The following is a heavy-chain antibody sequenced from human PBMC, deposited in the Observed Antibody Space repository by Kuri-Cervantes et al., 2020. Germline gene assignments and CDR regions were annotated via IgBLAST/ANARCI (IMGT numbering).Heavy chain of an antibody. CDR2: INGDGSST. Sequence: GESLKISCAASGFTFSDYHMSWIRQAPGKGLVWVSRINGDGSSTNYADSVKGRFTTSRDNAKNTLYLQMNSLRAEDTAVYYCARVTGITGTSDYWGQGTLVTVSS. CDR3: ARVTGITGTSDY. D-gene: IGHD1-7*01. V-gene: IGHV3-74*01. J-gene: IGHJ4*02. CDR1: GFTFSDYH.